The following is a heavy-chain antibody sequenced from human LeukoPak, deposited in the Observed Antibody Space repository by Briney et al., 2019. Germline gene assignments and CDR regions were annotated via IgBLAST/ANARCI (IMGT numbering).Heavy chain of an antibody. CDR3: AKDPSWLKYQLHYFDY. CDR1: GFTFSSYA. Sequence: GGSLRLSCAASGFTFSSYAMSWVRQAPGKGLEWVSAISGSGGSTYYADSVKGRFTISRDNSKNTLYLRMNSLRAEDTAVYYCAKDPSWLKYQLHYFDYWGQGTLVTVSS. D-gene: IGHD2-2*01. V-gene: IGHV3-23*01. J-gene: IGHJ4*02. CDR2: ISGSGGST.